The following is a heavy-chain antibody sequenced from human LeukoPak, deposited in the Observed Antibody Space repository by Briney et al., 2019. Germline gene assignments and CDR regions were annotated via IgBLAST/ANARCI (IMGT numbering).Heavy chain of an antibody. Sequence: PSETLSLTXAVSGYSISSGYYWGWIRQPPGKGLEWIGSIYHSGSTHYNPSLKSRVTISVDTSKNQFSLKLRSVTAADTAVYYCARQSGDFDYWGQGTLVTVSS. CDR3: ARQSGDFDY. CDR1: GYSISSGYY. D-gene: IGHD4-17*01. J-gene: IGHJ4*02. V-gene: IGHV4-38-2*01. CDR2: IYHSGST.